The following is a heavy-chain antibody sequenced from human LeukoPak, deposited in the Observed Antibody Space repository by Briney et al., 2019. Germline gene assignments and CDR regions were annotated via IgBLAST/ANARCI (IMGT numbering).Heavy chain of an antibody. Sequence: GGSLRLSCAASGLTYRNYYFSWVRQAPGKGLEWISYISDDGSYANYADSVRGRFTISRDNAKNSLFLQMNSLRAEDTAVYYCARDFDSNGYYFVAWFDPWGQGTLVTVSS. J-gene: IGHJ5*02. CDR3: ARDFDSNGYYFVAWFDP. CDR2: ISDDGSYA. V-gene: IGHV3-11*05. D-gene: IGHD3-22*01. CDR1: GLTYRNYY.